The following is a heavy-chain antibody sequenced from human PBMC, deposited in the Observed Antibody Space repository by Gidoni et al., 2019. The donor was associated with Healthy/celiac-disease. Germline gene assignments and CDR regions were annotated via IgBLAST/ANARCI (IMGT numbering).Heavy chain of an antibody. V-gene: IGHV4-39*07. Sequence: QLQLQESGPGLVKPSATLSLTCTVSGGPISSSSYYWGWIRQPPGKGLEWIGSIYYSGSTYYNPSLKSRVTISVDTSKNQFSLKLSSVTAADTAVYYCARTGAYYDFWSGYRTTPFDYWGQGTRVTVSS. D-gene: IGHD3-3*01. J-gene: IGHJ4*02. CDR3: ARTGAYYDFWSGYRTTPFDY. CDR1: GGPISSSSYY. CDR2: IYYSGST.